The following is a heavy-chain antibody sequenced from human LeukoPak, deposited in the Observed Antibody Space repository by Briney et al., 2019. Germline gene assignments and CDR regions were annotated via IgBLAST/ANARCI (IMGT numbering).Heavy chain of an antibody. Sequence: GGSLRLSCAASGFTFSSYAMHWVRQAPGKGLEYVSAISSNGGSTYYANSVKGRFTISRDNSKNTLYLQMGSLRAEDMAVYYCARVGGSWYGTCYFDYWGQGTLVTVSS. J-gene: IGHJ4*02. CDR3: ARVGGSWYGTCYFDY. CDR1: GFTFSSYA. D-gene: IGHD6-13*01. CDR2: ISSNGGST. V-gene: IGHV3-64*01.